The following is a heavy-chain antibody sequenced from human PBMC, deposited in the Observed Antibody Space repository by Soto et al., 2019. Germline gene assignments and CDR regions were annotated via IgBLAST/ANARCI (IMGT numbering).Heavy chain of an antibody. CDR3: ARGPEGFHPLPNSWFDP. V-gene: IGHV3-7*02. Sequence: GGSLRLSCAASGFFFSADWLGWICQAPATGLEWVASIEQDGSMSYCLGSEKDRFTFSRDNAKNARDLQMSSLRADDTAVYYCARGPEGFHPLPNSWFDPWGQGTPVTVSS. D-gene: IGHD1-26*01. CDR2: IEQDGSMS. CDR1: GFFFSADW. J-gene: IGHJ5*02.